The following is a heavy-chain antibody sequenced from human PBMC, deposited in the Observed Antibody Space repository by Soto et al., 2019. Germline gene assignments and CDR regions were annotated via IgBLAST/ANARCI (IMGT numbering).Heavy chain of an antibody. J-gene: IGHJ4*02. Sequence: QVQLQESGPGLAKPSQTLSLICTVSGGSLTTGDYYWSWIRQAPGEGLEWIGYISRSGNIFYNPSLTSRITISLDTSKNQFSLKLTSVTAADTAVYYCARGNDYVYFSECWGQGTLVTVSS. CDR3: ARGNDYVYFSEC. V-gene: IGHV4-30-4*01. CDR2: ISRSGNI. D-gene: IGHD4-17*01. CDR1: GGSLTTGDYY.